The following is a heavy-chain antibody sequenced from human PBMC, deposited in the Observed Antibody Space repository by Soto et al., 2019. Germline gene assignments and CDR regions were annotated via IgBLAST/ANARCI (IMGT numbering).Heavy chain of an antibody. CDR3: AKGLYSSSSPLDY. J-gene: IGHJ4*02. CDR1: GFIFRDYT. CDR2: ISWDGSST. D-gene: IGHD6-6*01. Sequence: EVQLVGSGGVVVQPGGSLRLSCVASGFIFRDYTMHWVRQAPGKGLEWVSFISWDGSSTYYADSVKGRFTVSRDNSKSSLYLQMNSLRTEDTACYYCAKGLYSSSSPLDYWGQGTLVTVSS. V-gene: IGHV3-43*01.